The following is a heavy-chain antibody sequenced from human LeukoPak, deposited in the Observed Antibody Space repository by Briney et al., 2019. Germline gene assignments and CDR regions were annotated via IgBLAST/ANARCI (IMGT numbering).Heavy chain of an antibody. Sequence: GGSLRLSCAASGFTFSGSAMHWVREASGKGLEWVGRIRSKANSYATAYAASVKGRFTISRDNSKNTLYLQMNSLRAEDTAVYYCAKERIGSYSFDYWGQGTLVTVSS. CDR2: IRSKANSYAT. J-gene: IGHJ4*02. V-gene: IGHV3-73*01. CDR3: AKERIGSYSFDY. D-gene: IGHD1-26*01. CDR1: GFTFSGSA.